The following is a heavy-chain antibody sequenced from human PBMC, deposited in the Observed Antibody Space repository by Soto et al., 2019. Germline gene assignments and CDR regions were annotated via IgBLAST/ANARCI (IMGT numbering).Heavy chain of an antibody. V-gene: IGHV4-39*01. CDR1: GSSISSSGYY. J-gene: IGHJ4*02. CDR2: LYYNVGT. D-gene: IGHD3-10*01. CDR3: ARLPSRHRVDY. Sequence: SETLSLTCTVSGSSISSSGYYWGWIRQPPGRGLEWIGSLYYNVGTYYNPSLKSRVTISADTSANQFSLMVNSVTAADTAIYYCARLPSRHRVDYWGQGTLVTVSS.